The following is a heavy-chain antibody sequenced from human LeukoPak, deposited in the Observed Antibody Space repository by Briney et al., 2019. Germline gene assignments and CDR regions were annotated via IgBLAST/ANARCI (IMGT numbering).Heavy chain of an antibody. V-gene: IGHV4-4*02. J-gene: IGHJ4*02. D-gene: IGHD4-17*01. CDR2: VYQSGST. CDR3: AAFDGDVGY. Sequence: SGTLSLTCAVSGGSISSYNWWSWVRQPPGKGLEWIGEVYQSGSTNYNPSLKSRVTMSVDNSKNQLSLKLSSVTAAATAVYYCAAFDGDVGYWGQGTLVTVSS. CDR1: GGSISSYNW.